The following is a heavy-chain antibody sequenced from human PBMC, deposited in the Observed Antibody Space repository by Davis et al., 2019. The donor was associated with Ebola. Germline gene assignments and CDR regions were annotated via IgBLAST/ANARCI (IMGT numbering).Heavy chain of an antibody. J-gene: IGHJ3*02. CDR2: ISYDGSNK. CDR1: GFTFSSYA. Sequence: PGGSLRLSCAASGFTFSSYAMHWVRQAPGKGLEWVAVISYDGSNKYYADSVKGRFTISRDNSKNTLYLQMNSLRAEDTAVYYCARDRLRFLEWPPYDAFDIWGQGTMVTVSS. V-gene: IGHV3-30*04. D-gene: IGHD3-3*01. CDR3: ARDRLRFLEWPPYDAFDI.